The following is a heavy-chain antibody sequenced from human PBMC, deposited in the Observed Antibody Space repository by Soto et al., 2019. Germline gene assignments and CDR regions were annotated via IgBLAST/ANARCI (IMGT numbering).Heavy chain of an antibody. Sequence: SGGSLRLSCSASGFTFSSYAMTWVRQAPGKGLEWVSIINGGGASAYYADSVKGRFTISRNNSKNTLYLQMNSLRVEDTAIYYCAKEREAGWYYFDFWGQGILVTVPQ. D-gene: IGHD6-19*01. CDR2: INGGGASA. CDR1: GFTFSSYA. CDR3: AKEREAGWYYFDF. J-gene: IGHJ4*02. V-gene: IGHV3-23*01.